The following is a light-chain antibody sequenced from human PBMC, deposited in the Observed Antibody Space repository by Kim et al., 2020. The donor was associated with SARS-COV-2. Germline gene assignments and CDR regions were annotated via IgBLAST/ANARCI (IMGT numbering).Light chain of an antibody. CDR3: QQSYSLPRT. CDR2: AAS. CDR1: QNISWY. V-gene: IGKV1-39*01. J-gene: IGKJ1*01. Sequence: DIQMTQSPSSLSASVGDSVTITCRASQNISWYLNWYQQKPGKAPNLLISAASSLQSGFPSRFSGSGSGTDFTLTISIVEPEDVATYYSQQSYSLPRTFVKGTKVEI.